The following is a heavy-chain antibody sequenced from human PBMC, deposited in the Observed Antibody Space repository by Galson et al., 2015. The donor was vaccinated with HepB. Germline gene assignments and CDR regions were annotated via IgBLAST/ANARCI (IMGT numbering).Heavy chain of an antibody. J-gene: IGHJ4*02. D-gene: IGHD1-26*01. CDR1: GFTFRGHS. CDR3: ARDLYIRAGGGGGSFLGY. V-gene: IGHV3-33*08. Sequence: SLRLSCAASGFTFRGHSMHWVRQAPGKGLEWVAVIWYDGSNKYYADSVKGRFTISRDNSKNTLYLQMYSLRAEDTAVYYCARDLYIRAGGGGGSFLGYWGQGTLVTVSS. CDR2: IWYDGSNK.